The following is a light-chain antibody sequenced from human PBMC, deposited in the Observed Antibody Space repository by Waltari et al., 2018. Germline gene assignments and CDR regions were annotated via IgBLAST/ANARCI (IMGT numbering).Light chain of an antibody. CDR3: STYTSTNTWV. V-gene: IGLV2-14*03. CDR1: SRDVGCYNY. J-gene: IGLJ3*02. Sequence: QSALTQPASVSGSPGQSITISCTGTSRDVGCYNYVSWYQQHPGKAPKVMIYDVSNRPSGVSNRFSGSKSGNTASLTISGLQAEDEADYYCSTYTSTNTWVFGGGTRLTVL. CDR2: DVS.